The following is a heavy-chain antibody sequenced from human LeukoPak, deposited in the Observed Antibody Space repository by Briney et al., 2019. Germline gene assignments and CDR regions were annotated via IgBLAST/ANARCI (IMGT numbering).Heavy chain of an antibody. CDR3: ARAPPRYYYGSGSRTGRDY. CDR2: INHSGST. J-gene: IGHJ4*02. CDR1: GGSFSGYY. Sequence: PSETPSLTCAVYGGSFSGYYWSWIRQPPGKGLEWIGEINHSGSTNYNPSLKSRVTISVDTSKNQFSLKLSSVTAADTAVYYCARAPPRYYYGSGSRTGRDYWGQGTLVTVSS. D-gene: IGHD3-10*01. V-gene: IGHV4-34*01.